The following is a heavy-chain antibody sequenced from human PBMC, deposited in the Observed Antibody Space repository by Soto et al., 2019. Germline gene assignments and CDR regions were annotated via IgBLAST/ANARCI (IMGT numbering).Heavy chain of an antibody. CDR1: GFTFSSYG. CDR3: ARGYGWFDP. D-gene: IGHD6-13*01. Sequence: QVQLVESGGGVGQPGRSLRLSCAASGFTFSSYGMHWVRQAPGKGLESVAVLWYDGSNKYYADSVKGRFTISRDNSKNTLYLQMNTLRAEDTAVYYCARGYGWFDPWGQGTLVTVSS. V-gene: IGHV3-33*01. CDR2: LWYDGSNK. J-gene: IGHJ5*02.